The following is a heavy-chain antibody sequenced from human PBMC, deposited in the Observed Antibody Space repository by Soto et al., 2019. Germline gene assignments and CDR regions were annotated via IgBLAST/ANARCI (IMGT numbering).Heavy chain of an antibody. CDR2: INPSGGST. J-gene: IGHJ6*02. V-gene: IGHV1-46*03. CDR1: GYTFTSYY. CDR3: ARVRMGYGMDV. D-gene: IGHD1-26*01. Sequence: QVQLVQSGAEVKKPGASVKVSCKASGYTFTSYYMHWVRQAPGQGLEWMGIINPSGGSTNYAQMFQGRVTMTRDTSTSTVYMELSSLRSEDTAVYYCARVRMGYGMDVWGQGTTVTVSS.